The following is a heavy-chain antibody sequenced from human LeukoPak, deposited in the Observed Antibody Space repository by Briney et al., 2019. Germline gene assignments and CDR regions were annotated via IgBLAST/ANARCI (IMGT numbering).Heavy chain of an antibody. CDR1: EFTFNKHW. D-gene: IGHD1-26*01. CDR3: VREIYVVGPAAFDL. J-gene: IGHJ3*01. Sequence: GGSLRLSCAASEFTFNKHWMHWVRQAPGKGLVWVSHIESDGSGATYADPVKGRFTISRDNAKNTLYLQMNSLRADDTAVYFCVREIYVVGPAAFDLWGQGTMVTVSS. CDR2: IESDGSGA. V-gene: IGHV3-74*01.